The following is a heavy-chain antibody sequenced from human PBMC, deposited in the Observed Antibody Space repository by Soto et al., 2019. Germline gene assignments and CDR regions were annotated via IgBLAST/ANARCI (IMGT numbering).Heavy chain of an antibody. V-gene: IGHV4-31*03. CDR3: ARTFADERCGGSLPKNYCDY. Sequence: PSETLSLTCTVSGGSISSGGYYWSWIRQHPGKGLEWIGYIYYSGSTYYNPSLKSRVTISVDTSKNKFSLKLSSVTAADTAVYYCARTFADERCGGSLPKNYCDYRGRGNLIALAS. CDR1: GGSISSGGYY. J-gene: IGHJ4*02. CDR2: IYYSGST. D-gene: IGHD1-26*01.